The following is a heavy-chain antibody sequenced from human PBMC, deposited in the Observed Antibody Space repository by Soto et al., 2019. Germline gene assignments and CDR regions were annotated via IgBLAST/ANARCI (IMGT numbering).Heavy chain of an antibody. V-gene: IGHV3-30*18. CDR1: GFTFSSYG. J-gene: IGHJ4*02. CDR3: AKDQGDTAILDY. Sequence: QVQLVESGGGVVQPGRSLRLSCAASGFTFSSYGMHWVRQAPGKGLEWVAVISYDGSNKYYADSVKGRFTISRDNSKNTRYLQMNSRRAEDAAVYYCAKDQGDTAILDYWGQGTLVTVSS. D-gene: IGHD5-18*01. CDR2: ISYDGSNK.